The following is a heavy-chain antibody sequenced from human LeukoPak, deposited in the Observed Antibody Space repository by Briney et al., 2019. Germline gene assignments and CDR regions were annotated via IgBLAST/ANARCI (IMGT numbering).Heavy chain of an antibody. D-gene: IGHD1-26*01. J-gene: IGHJ4*02. CDR1: GGSISSGDYF. CDR2: IYYSVNT. Sequence: SETLSLTXTVSGGSISSGDYFWSWISQPPGKGLEWIGYIYYSVNTHYNPSLKSRVTISVDTSKNEFSLRLTSVTAADTAVYFCATEGSGNYYYFDDWGQGTLVTVSS. CDR3: ATEGSGNYYYFDD. V-gene: IGHV4-30-4*08.